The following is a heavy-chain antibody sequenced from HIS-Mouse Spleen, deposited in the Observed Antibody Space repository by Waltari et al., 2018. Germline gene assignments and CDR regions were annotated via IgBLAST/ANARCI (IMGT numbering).Heavy chain of an antibody. CDR3: ARDPELYSGSYYFDY. D-gene: IGHD1-26*01. J-gene: IGHJ4*02. CDR1: GFTFSSYA. Sequence: QVQLVESGGGVVQPGRSLRPPCAASGFTFSSYATHWVRQAPGKGLEWVAVISYDGSNKYYADSVKGRFTISRDNSKNTLYLQMNSLRAEDTAVYYCARDPELYSGSYYFDYWGQGTLVTVSS. V-gene: IGHV3-30-3*01. CDR2: ISYDGSNK.